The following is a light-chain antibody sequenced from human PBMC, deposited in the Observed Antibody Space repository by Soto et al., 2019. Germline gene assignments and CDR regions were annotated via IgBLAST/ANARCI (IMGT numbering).Light chain of an antibody. V-gene: IGKV1-5*01. CDR2: GAS. CDR1: QSISSW. Sequence: DIQMTQSPSTLSASVGDRVTLTCRASQSISSWLAWYQQKPGKAPKLLIYGASSLESGVPSRFSGSGSGTEFTLTISSLQPDDFATYYCQQYNSYSPWTFGQGTKVEIK. CDR3: QQYNSYSPWT. J-gene: IGKJ1*01.